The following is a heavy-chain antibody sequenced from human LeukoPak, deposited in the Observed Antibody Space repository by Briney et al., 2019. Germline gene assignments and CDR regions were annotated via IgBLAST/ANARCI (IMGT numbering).Heavy chain of an antibody. CDR1: GFTFSNAW. CDR2: IKSKTDGGTT. D-gene: IGHD2-2*01. V-gene: IGHV3-15*01. Sequence: PGGSLRLSCAASGFTFSNAWMSWVRQAPGKGLEWVGRIKSKTDGGTTDYAAPVKGRFTISRDDSKNTLYLQMNSLKTEDTAVYYCTTVVPAAMVNAFDIWGQGTMVTVSS. J-gene: IGHJ3*02. CDR3: TTVVPAAMVNAFDI.